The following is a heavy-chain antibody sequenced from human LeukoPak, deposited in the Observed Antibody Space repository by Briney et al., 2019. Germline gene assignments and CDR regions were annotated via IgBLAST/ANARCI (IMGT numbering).Heavy chain of an antibody. J-gene: IGHJ2*01. CDR3: ARHPAKYYYDSSGFRHWYLDL. D-gene: IGHD3-22*01. Sequence: SETLSLTCTVSGGSISSSSYYWGWIRQPPGKGLEWIGSIYYSGSTYYNPSLKSRVTISVDTSKNQFSLKLSSVTAADTAVYYCARHPAKYYYDSSGFRHWYLDLWGRGTLVTVSS. V-gene: IGHV4-39*01. CDR1: GGSISSSSYY. CDR2: IYYSGST.